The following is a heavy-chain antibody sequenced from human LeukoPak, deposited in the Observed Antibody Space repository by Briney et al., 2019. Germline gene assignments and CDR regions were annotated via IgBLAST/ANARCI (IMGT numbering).Heavy chain of an antibody. V-gene: IGHV3-23*01. CDR2: ISGSGSST. CDR3: AKDRYCSGGTCYSDY. CDR1: GFTFSSYA. Sequence: GGSLRLSCAASGFTFSSYAMSWVRQAPGKGLKWVSAISGSGSSTYYADSVKGRFTISRDNSKNTLYLQMNSLRAEDTAVYYCAKDRYCSGGTCYSDYWGQGTLVTVSS. D-gene: IGHD2-15*01. J-gene: IGHJ4*02.